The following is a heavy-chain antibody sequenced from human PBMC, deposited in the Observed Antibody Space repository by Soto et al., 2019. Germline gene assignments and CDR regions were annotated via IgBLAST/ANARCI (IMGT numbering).Heavy chain of an antibody. V-gene: IGHV4-30-2*01. J-gene: IGHJ4*02. CDR2: IFPSGTT. CDR3: ARSREFDY. Sequence: KPSETLSLTCGVSGGSLSGATYSWNWIRQPPGKGLEWIGYIFPSGTTYYNPSLKSQVTISIDVSKNQFSLSLRSLTAADTAVYYCARSREFDYWSQGTLVTVSS. CDR1: GGSLSGATYS.